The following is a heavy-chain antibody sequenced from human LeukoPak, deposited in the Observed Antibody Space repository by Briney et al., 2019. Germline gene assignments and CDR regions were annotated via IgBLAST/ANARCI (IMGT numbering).Heavy chain of an antibody. J-gene: IGHJ4*02. CDR3: AKMMTASGSRFDY. CDR1: GFTFSSYA. Sequence: GGSLRLSCAASGFTFSSYAMHCVRQAPGKGLEWVAVISYDGSNKYYADSVKGRFTISRDNSKNTLYLQFDSLRVEDTAVYYCAKMMTASGSRFDYWGQGTLVTVSS. CDR2: ISYDGSNK. V-gene: IGHV3-30-3*02. D-gene: IGHD3-10*01.